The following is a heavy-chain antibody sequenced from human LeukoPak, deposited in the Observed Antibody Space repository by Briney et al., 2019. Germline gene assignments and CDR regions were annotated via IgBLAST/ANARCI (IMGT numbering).Heavy chain of an antibody. V-gene: IGHV3-21*01. CDR1: GFTFSSYS. CDR3: ARDIVVVPGWFDP. CDR2: ISSSSSYI. D-gene: IGHD2-2*01. J-gene: IGHJ5*02. Sequence: GGSLRLSSAASGFTFSSYSMNWVRQAPGKGLEWVSSISSSSSYIYYADSVKGRFTISRDNAKNSLYLQMNSLRAEDTAVYYCARDIVVVPGWFDPWGQGTLVTVSS.